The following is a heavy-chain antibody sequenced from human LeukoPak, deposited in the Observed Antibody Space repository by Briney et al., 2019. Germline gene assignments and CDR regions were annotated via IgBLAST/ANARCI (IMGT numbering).Heavy chain of an antibody. V-gene: IGHV3-30*18. CDR2: ISFEGRNK. J-gene: IGHJ4*02. CDR1: GFTFSSFA. CDR3: AKDPGGYYFDN. D-gene: IGHD1-14*01. Sequence: SGGSLRLSCAASGFTFSSFAMHWVRQAPGKGLEWVADISFEGRNKYYADSLKGRFTISRDNSKHTLYLQMNSLRGEDTAVYYCAKDPGGYYFDNWGQGTVVTVSS.